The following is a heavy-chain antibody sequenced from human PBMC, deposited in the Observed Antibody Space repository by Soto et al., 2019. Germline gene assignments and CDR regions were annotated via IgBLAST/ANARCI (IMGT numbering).Heavy chain of an antibody. D-gene: IGHD3-10*01. CDR1: GGYVSSGSYY. J-gene: IGHJ5*02. CDR3: ARSPRITMVRGTFNWFDP. CDR2: IYYSGST. Sequence: PSETLSLTCTVSGGYVSSGSYYWSWIRQPPGKGLEWIGYIYYSGSTNYNPSLKSRVTISVDTSKNQFSLKLSSVTAADTAVYYFARSPRITMVRGTFNWFDPWGQGTLVTVSS. V-gene: IGHV4-61*01.